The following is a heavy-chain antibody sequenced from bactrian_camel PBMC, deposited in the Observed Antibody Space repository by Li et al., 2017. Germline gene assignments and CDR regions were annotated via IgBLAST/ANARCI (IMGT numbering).Heavy chain of an antibody. CDR1: GFTFSSHY. D-gene: IGHD2*01. CDR2: IYSDGSKT. Sequence: HVQLVESGGGLVQPGGSLRLSCAASGFTFSSHYMSWVRQAPGKGLEWVSSIYSDGSKTYYADSVKGRFAIYRDNAKSTMDLQMTSLKSEDTALYYCATQERRWCSGAYCPAEFNYWGQGTQVTVS. V-gene: IGHV3-2*01. CDR3: ATQERRWCSGAYCPAEFNY. J-gene: IGHJ4*01.